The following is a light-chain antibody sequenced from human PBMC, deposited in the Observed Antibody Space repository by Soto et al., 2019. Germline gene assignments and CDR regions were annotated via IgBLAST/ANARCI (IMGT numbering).Light chain of an antibody. Sequence: DIQMTQSASSLSASVGDRVTITCQASQGINTYLNWYQQKPGKAPKLLIYDMSSLEIGVPSRFSGSGSGTDFTFTITGLQPEDIATYYCQQYENLPYTFGQGTKLEI. CDR3: QQYENLPYT. V-gene: IGKV1-33*01. CDR2: DMS. CDR1: QGINTY. J-gene: IGKJ2*01.